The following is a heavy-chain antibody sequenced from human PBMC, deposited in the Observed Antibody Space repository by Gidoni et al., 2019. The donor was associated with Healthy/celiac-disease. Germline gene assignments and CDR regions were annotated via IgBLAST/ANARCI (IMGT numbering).Heavy chain of an antibody. CDR3: ARGVSGWFGELFRRDYFYYGMDV. CDR2: IGTAGDT. J-gene: IGHJ6*02. Sequence: EVQLVESGGGLVQPGGSLRLSCAASGFPFRSYDMHWVRQATGKGLAWVSAIGTAGDTYYPGSVKGRFTISRENAKNSLYLQMNSLRAGDTAVYYCARGVSGWFGELFRRDYFYYGMDVWGQGTTVTVSS. D-gene: IGHD3-10*01. CDR1: GFPFRSYD. V-gene: IGHV3-13*04.